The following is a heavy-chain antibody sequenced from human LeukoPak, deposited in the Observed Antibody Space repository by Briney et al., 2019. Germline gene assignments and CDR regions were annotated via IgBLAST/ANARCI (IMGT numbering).Heavy chain of an antibody. D-gene: IGHD4-4*01. J-gene: IGHJ4*02. Sequence: EASVKVSCKASGGTFSSCAISWVRQAPGQGLEWMGRIIPILGIANYAQKFQGRVTITADKSTSTAYMELSSLRSEDTAVYYCARETDGYSIFDYWGQGTLVTVSS. CDR2: IIPILGIA. V-gene: IGHV1-69*04. CDR1: GGTFSSCA. CDR3: ARETDGYSIFDY.